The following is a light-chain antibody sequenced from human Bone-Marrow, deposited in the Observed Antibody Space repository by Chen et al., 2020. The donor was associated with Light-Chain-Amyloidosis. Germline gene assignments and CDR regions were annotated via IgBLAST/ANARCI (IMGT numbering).Light chain of an antibody. CDR3: SSYAGSNNFV. CDR1: SSDVGDYKY. Sequence: SAPAPPPPASGSPGQSIPLPRPGTSSDVGDYKYVSWYQQHPGNAPKLMIYEVSKRPSGVPDRFSGSKSGNTASLTVSGLQAEDEADYYCSSYAGSNNFVFGTGTKVTVL. V-gene: IGLV2-8*01. CDR2: EVS. J-gene: IGLJ1*01.